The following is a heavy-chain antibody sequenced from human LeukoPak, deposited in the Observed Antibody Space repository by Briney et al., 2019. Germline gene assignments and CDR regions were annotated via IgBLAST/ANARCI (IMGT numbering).Heavy chain of an antibody. CDR2: IYTTGRT. D-gene: IGHD5-18*01. V-gene: IGHV4-4*07. J-gene: IGHJ4*02. CDR3: ARSGYTISAYHSDF. CDR1: GVSIQSYW. Sequence: TSEILSLTCDVSGVSIQSYWWSWVRKPAGKGLEWIGRIYTTGRTNYSPSFQSRVTMSIDVSSNQFSLTLRSVTAADTAVYYCARSGYTISAYHSDFWGQGAPVTVSS.